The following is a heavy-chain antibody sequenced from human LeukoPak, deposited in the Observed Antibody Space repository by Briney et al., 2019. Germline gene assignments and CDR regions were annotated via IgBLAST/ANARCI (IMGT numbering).Heavy chain of an antibody. D-gene: IGHD1-26*01. CDR3: ASELVGATSFGY. CDR2: INYSGST. V-gene: IGHV4-59*01. CDR1: GGSISSYY. Sequence: SETLSLTCTVSGGSISSYYWSWIRQPPGKGLEWIGYINYSGSTNYNPSLKSRVTISVDTSKNQFSLKLSSVTAADTAVYYCASELVGATSFGYWGQGTLVTVSS. J-gene: IGHJ4*02.